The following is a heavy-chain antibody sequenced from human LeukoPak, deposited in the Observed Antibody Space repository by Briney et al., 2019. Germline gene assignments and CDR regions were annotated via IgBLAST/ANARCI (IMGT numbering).Heavy chain of an antibody. CDR1: GFTFSSYS. J-gene: IGHJ5*02. CDR3: ARDYGDYRHWFDP. CDR2: ISSSSSYI. D-gene: IGHD4-17*01. Sequence: SGGSLRLSCAASGFTFSSYSVNWVRQAPGKGLEWVSSISSSSSYIYYADSVKGRFTISRDNAKNSLYLQMNSLRAEDTVVYYCARDYGDYRHWFDPWGQGTLVTVSS. V-gene: IGHV3-21*01.